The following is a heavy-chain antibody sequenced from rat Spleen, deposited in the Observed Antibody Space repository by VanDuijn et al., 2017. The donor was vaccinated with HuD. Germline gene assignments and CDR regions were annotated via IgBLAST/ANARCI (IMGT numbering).Heavy chain of an antibody. D-gene: IGHD1-10*01. V-gene: IGHV5-25*01. CDR2: ISTGGGNT. CDR1: GFTFSNYY. CDR3: ARRRPEGQLRYYWYFDF. J-gene: IGHJ1*01. Sequence: EVQLVESGGGLVQPGRSMKLSCAASGFTFSNYYMAWVRQAPTKGLEWVASISTGGGNTYYRYSVKGRFTISRDNAKSTLYLQMDSLRSEDTATYYCARRRPEGQLRYYWYFDFWGPGTMVTVSS.